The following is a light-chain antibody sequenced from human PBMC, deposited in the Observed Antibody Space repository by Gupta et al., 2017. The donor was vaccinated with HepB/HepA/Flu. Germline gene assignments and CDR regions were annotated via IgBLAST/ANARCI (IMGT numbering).Light chain of an antibody. CDR3: QKDNSVPWT. CDR2: AAS. Sequence: DMQMTQSPSSLSASVGDRVTITCRARQDISNSLAWYQVVPGKVPKLLIYAASTLQSGVPSRFSGSGSGTDFTLTISSLQPEDVATYHCQKDNSVPWTFGQGTKVEIK. J-gene: IGKJ1*01. V-gene: IGKV1-27*01. CDR1: QDISNS.